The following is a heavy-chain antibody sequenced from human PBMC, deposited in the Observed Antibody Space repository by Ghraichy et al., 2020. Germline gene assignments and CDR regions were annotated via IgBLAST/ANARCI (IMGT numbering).Heavy chain of an antibody. Sequence: SGPTLVKPTQTLTLTCTFSGFSLNTNGVSVGWIRQPPGKGLECLALIYWDDTKVYSPSLNNRLTISKDTSKSQVVLTLTDMDPVDTATYYCAHRAFFCSGGTCFDPWGQGTLVTVSS. CDR2: IYWDDTK. V-gene: IGHV2-5*02. D-gene: IGHD2-15*01. CDR1: GFSLNTNGVS. J-gene: IGHJ5*02. CDR3: AHRAFFCSGGTCFDP.